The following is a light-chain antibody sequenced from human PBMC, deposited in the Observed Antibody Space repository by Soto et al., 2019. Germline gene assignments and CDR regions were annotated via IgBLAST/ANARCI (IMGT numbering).Light chain of an antibody. CDR3: QQRYSTPYT. CDR1: QSIGTY. V-gene: IGKV1-39*01. CDR2: AAS. J-gene: IGKJ2*01. Sequence: DIQMTQSPSSLSASVGDRVTITCRASQSIGTYLSWYQQKPGKAPNLLIYAASSLQSGVPSSFGGSGSGTDFTLTISSLQPEDFATYFCQQRYSTPYTFGQGTTLEIK.